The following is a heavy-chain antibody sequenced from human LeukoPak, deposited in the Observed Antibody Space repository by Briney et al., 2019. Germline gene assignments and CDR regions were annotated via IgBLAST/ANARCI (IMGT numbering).Heavy chain of an antibody. CDR1: GFSFSSFG. V-gene: IGHV3-23*01. CDR2: ISGDGRDT. CDR3: ARGARLQPMGEF. D-gene: IGHD4-11*01. J-gene: IGHJ4*02. Sequence: GGSLRLSCAASGFSFSSFGMSWVRQAPGRGLQWVSSISGDGRDTFYADSVKGRFTVSRDNSKTSMFLQMNSLRVEDTALYYCARGARLQPMGEFWGQGTLVTVSS.